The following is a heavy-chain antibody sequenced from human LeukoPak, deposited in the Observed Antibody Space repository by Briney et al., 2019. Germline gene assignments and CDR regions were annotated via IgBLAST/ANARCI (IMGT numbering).Heavy chain of an antibody. CDR1: GFTFSSYS. V-gene: IGHV3-23*01. CDR2: ISGSGGST. J-gene: IGHJ4*02. D-gene: IGHD3-22*01. CDR3: AKGHAYYYDSSGYSPFDY. Sequence: GGSLRLSCAASGFTFSSYSMNWVRQAPGKGLEWVSAISGSGGSTYYADSVKGRFTISRDNSKNTLYLQMNSLRAEDTAVYYCAKGHAYYYDSSGYSPFDYWGQGTLVTVSS.